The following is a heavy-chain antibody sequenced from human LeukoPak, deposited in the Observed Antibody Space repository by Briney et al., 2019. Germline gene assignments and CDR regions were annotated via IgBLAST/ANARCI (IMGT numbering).Heavy chain of an antibody. V-gene: IGHV3-21*01. CDR2: ISSSSSYI. Sequence: GGSLRLSCAASGFTFSSYSMNWVRQAPGKELEWVSSISSSSSYIYYADSVKGRFTISRDNAKNSLYLQMNSLRAEDTAVYYCARMRQLASMDVWGKGTTVTVSS. D-gene: IGHD6-6*01. CDR1: GFTFSSYS. J-gene: IGHJ6*04. CDR3: ARMRQLASMDV.